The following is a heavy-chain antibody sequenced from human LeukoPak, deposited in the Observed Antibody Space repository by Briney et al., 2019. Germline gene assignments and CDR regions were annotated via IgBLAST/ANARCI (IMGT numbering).Heavy chain of an antibody. V-gene: IGHV4-39*01. J-gene: IGHJ6*03. CDR3: ARRAREDTAMVNDYYYYYMDV. CDR2: IYYSGST. CDR1: GGSISSSSYY. Sequence: SETLSLTCTVSGGSISSSSYYWGWIRQPPGKGLEWIGSIYYSGSTYYNPSLKSRVTISVDTSKNQFSLKLSSVTAADTAVYYCARRAREDTAMVNDYYYYYMDVWGKGTTVTVSS. D-gene: IGHD5-18*01.